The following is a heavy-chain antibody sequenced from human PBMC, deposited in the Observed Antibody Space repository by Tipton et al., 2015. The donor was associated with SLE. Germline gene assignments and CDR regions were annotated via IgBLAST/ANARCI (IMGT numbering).Heavy chain of an antibody. Sequence: TLSLTCTVSGGSIRGHYWNWIRQPPGKGLEWIGYIYDSGSTNYNPPLRGRVSISVDKSKNQFSLRLTSVIAADTAVYYCARLHGYSYGLNWFDPWGQGTLISVSS. CDR2: IYDSGST. CDR1: GGSIRGHY. J-gene: IGHJ5*02. D-gene: IGHD5-18*01. CDR3: ARLHGYSYGLNWFDP. V-gene: IGHV4-59*11.